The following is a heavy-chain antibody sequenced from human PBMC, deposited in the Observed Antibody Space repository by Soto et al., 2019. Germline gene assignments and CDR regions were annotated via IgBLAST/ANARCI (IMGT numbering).Heavy chain of an antibody. CDR1: GYKFIDYW. J-gene: IGHJ4*02. V-gene: IGHV5-51*01. Sequence: RGEALKISCKGSGYKFIDYWIGWVRQVPGKGLEWMGSIYPGDFDIKYCPSFQGQVTISADKYITTVYLQWSSLKASDTGIYYCASAFGGEYYDSRSWYSAXWGQGTQVTVSX. CDR2: IYPGDFDI. CDR3: ASAFGGEYYDSRSWYSAX. D-gene: IGHD3-22*01.